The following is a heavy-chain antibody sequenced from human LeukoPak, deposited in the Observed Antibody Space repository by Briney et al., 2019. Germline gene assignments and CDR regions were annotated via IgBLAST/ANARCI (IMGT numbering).Heavy chain of an antibody. CDR2: IYTSGST. CDR3: ARDRGGYSSSWTPFDY. D-gene: IGHD6-13*01. V-gene: IGHV4-4*07. J-gene: IGHJ4*02. CDR1: GGSISSYY. Sequence: SETLSLACTVSGGSISSYYWSWIRQPAGKGLEWIGRIYTSGSTNYNPSLKSRVTMSVDTSKNQFSLKLSSVTAADTAVYYCARDRGGYSSSWTPFDYWGQGTLVTVSS.